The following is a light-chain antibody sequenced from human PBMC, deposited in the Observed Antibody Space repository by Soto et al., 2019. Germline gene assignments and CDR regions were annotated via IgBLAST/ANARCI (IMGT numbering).Light chain of an antibody. CDR1: SSDVGTYDL. CDR3: SSYASSSTFRVL. Sequence: QSALTQPASVSGSPGQSIAISCTGTSSDVGTYDLVSWYQQHPGKAPKVLIYEVTKRPSGVSHRFSGSKSGNTASLTISGLQAEDEADYYCSSYASSSTFRVLFGGGTQLTVL. CDR2: EVT. J-gene: IGLJ2*01. V-gene: IGLV2-23*02.